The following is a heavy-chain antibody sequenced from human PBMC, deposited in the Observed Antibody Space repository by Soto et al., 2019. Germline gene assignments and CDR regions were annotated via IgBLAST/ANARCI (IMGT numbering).Heavy chain of an antibody. V-gene: IGHV3-23*01. Sequence: EVQLLESGGGLVQPGGSLRLSCVGSGFTFSSYDMTWVRQAPGKGLEWVSSFSFYGRRDNTYYADSVKGRFTISRDNSRNTVYLQMDNLRVEEPARYYCAKSLYNDNGGPNDHWGPGTLVTVSS. D-gene: IGHD1-1*01. CDR1: GFTFSSYD. J-gene: IGHJ4*02. CDR3: AKSLYNDNGGPNDH. CDR2: FSFYGRRDNT.